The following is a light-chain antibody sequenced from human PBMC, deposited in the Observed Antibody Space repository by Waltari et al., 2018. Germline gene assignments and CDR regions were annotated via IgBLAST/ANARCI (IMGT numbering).Light chain of an antibody. V-gene: IGKV1-33*01. CDR1: QDSSTF. J-gene: IGKJ1*01. Sequence: DTQMTQSPASLSASVDDTVTITCQASQDSSTFLVWYQQKPGKAPELLISDASILEPGVPSRFRGSGSGSHFTLTISGLQPEDIATYYWQQFNNAWAFGPGSKV. CDR2: DAS. CDR3: QQFNNAWA.